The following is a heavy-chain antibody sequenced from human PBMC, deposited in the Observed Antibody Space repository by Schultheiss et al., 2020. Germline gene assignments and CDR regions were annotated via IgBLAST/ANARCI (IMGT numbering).Heavy chain of an antibody. CDR2: TVVGSGNT. J-gene: IGHJ6*02. D-gene: IGHD3-10*01. CDR3: AARGSGPPDYYYYGMDV. Sequence: SVKVSCKASGFTFTSSAVQWVRQARGQRLEWIGWTVVGSGNTNYAQKFQERVTITRDMSTSTAYMELSSLRSEDTAVYYCAARGSGPPDYYYYGMDVWGQGTTVTVSS. CDR1: GFTFTSSA. V-gene: IGHV1-58*01.